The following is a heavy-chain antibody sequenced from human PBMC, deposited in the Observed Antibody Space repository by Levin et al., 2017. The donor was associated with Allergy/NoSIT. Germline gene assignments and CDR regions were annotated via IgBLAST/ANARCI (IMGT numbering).Heavy chain of an antibody. CDR1: GFRFSNYA. J-gene: IGHJ6*02. CDR3: AKTTRDTYPNYYYYGMDV. V-gene: IGHV3-23*01. Sequence: GGSLRLSCRDSGFRFSNYAMTWVRQGPGKGLEWVSAISGSGATTYYADSLKGRFTISRDNSKNTLYLQMSSLRAEDTAVYYCAKTTRDTYPNYYYYGMDVWGRGTTVTVSS. D-gene: IGHD1-1*01. CDR2: ISGSGATT.